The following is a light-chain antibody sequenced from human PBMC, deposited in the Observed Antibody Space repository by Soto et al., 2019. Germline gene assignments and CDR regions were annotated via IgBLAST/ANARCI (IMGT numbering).Light chain of an antibody. CDR3: CSYTSSTTPYV. V-gene: IGLV2-14*03. J-gene: IGLJ1*01. CDR1: SSDVGGYNY. Sequence: QSVLTQPASVSGSPGQSITISCTGTSSDVGGYNYVTWYQHHPGKAPKFLIYDVSERPSGVSNRFSGSKSGNTASLTISGLQAEDEADYYCCSYTSSTTPYVFGTGTQLTVL. CDR2: DVS.